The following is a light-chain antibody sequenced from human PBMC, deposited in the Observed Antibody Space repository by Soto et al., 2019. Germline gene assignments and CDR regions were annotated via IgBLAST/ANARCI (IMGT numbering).Light chain of an antibody. CDR2: GAS. CDR3: QQYGSSLYT. J-gene: IGKJ2*01. Sequence: EIVMTQSPATLSVSPGERATLSCGASQSVGSNLAWYQQKPGQAPRLLIYGASSRATGIPDRFSGSGSGTDFSLTISRLEPEDFAVYYWQQYGSSLYTFGQGTKLEIK. CDR1: QSVGSN. V-gene: IGKV3-20*01.